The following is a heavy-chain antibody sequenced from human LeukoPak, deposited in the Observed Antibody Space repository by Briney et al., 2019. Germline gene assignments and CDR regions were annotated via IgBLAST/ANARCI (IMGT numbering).Heavy chain of an antibody. D-gene: IGHD3-22*01. CDR3: ARGSRDYYDSSGYRFDY. J-gene: IGHJ4*02. CDR2: IIPIFGTA. CDR1: GGTFSSYA. V-gene: IGHV1-69*05. Sequence: SVKVSCKASGGTFSSYAISWVRQAPGQGREWMGGIIPIFGTANYAQKFQGRVTITTDESTSTAYMELSSLRSEDTAVYYCARGSRDYYDSSGYRFDYWGQGTLVTVSS.